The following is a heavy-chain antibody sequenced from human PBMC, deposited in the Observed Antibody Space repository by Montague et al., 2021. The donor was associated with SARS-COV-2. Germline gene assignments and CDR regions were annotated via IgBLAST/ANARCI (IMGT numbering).Heavy chain of an antibody. V-gene: IGHV3-74*01. J-gene: IGHJ4*02. CDR1: GFAFNNYW. CDR2: IKFDGTVI. D-gene: IGHD1-14*01. CDR3: VRDKGTHRILDY. Sequence: SLRLSCAASGFAFNNYWMHWVRQAPGKGLVWVSRIKFDGTVIHYADSVKGRFTISRDNAKNTLYLHMNSLRVEETAVYYCVRDKGTHRILDYWGQGILVTVSS.